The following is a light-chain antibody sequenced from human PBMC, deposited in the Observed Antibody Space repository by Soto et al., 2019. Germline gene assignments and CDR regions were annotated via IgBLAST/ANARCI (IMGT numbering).Light chain of an antibody. CDR2: EVN. J-gene: IGLJ1*01. CDR3: TSYAGGNNV. CDR1: SSDVRAYNY. Sequence: QSALTQPPSASGSPGQSVTISCTGTSSDVRAYNYVSWYQQYPGKVPKLMVYEVNKRPSGVPDRFSGSKSGNTASLTVSGLQAEDEADYYCTSYAGGNNVFGTGTKLTVL. V-gene: IGLV2-8*01.